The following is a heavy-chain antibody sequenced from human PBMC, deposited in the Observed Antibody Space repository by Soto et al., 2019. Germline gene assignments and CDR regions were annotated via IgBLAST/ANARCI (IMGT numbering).Heavy chain of an antibody. V-gene: IGHV3-66*01. CDR3: ARGVVVPAARDAFDI. J-gene: IGHJ3*02. CDR1: GFTVSSNS. CDR2: IYSGDNT. Sequence: GGSLRLSCAVSGFTVSSNSVSWVRQAPGKGLEWVSIIYSGDNTYYADSVKGRFTISRDDSKNTLYLHMNSLRGDDTAVYYCARGVVVPAARDAFDIWGQGTMVTVSS. D-gene: IGHD2-2*01.